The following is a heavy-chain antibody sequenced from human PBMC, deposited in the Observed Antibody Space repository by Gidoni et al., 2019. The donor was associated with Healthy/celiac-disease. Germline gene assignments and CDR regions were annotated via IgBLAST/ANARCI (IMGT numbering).Heavy chain of an antibody. D-gene: IGHD1-7*01. CDR1: GGSVSSSNW. V-gene: IGHV4-4*02. J-gene: IGHJ4*02. CDR2: IYPSGST. CDR3: ARGGVGYNWNSLGY. Sequence: QVQLQESGPGLVKPSGTLSLTCAVSGGSVSSSNWWSWVRQPPGKGLAWIGEIYPSGSTNYNPSLKSRVTISVDKSKNQFSLKLSSVTAADTAVYYCARGGVGYNWNSLGYWGQGTLVTVSS.